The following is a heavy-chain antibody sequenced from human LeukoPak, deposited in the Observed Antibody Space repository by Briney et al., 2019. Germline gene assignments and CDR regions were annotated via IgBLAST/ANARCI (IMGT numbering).Heavy chain of an antibody. Sequence: SSETLSLTCTVSGGSIRSYSWSWIRQPPGKGLEWIGYIYYSGSTYYNPSLRSRVTISVDTSKNQFSLKLSSVTAADTAVYYCARSSEGRYYYDSSGFSYYYYYMDVWGKGTTVTISS. CDR2: IYYSGST. CDR3: ARSSEGRYYYDSSGFSYYYYYMDV. V-gene: IGHV4-59*01. CDR1: GGSIRSYS. D-gene: IGHD3-22*01. J-gene: IGHJ6*03.